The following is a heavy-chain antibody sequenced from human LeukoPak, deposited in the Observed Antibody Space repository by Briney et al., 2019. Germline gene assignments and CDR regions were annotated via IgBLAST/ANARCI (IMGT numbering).Heavy chain of an antibody. D-gene: IGHD3-3*01. CDR2: IYYSGST. J-gene: IGHJ3*02. CDR3: ARLIFGVVFDAFDI. Sequence: PSETLSLTCTVSGGSISSGGYYWSWIRQHPGKGLEWIGYIYYSGSTYYNPSLKSRVTISVDTSKNRFSLKLSSVTAADTAVYYCARLIFGVVFDAFDIWGQGTMVTVSS. V-gene: IGHV4-31*03. CDR1: GGSISSGGYY.